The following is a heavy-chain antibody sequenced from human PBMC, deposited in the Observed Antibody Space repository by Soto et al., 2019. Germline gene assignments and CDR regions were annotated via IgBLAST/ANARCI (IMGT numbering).Heavy chain of an antibody. J-gene: IGHJ5*02. V-gene: IGHV3-15*07. CDR1: GFIFSHAW. D-gene: IGHD2-21*01. Sequence: EVQLVESGGDLVKPGGSLRLSCAASGFIFSHAWFHWVRQPPGKGLELVGRVKNNGGATDYAPSVKGRFIISRDDSKDMVYLQMISLRTEDTAIYYCAADLGPPYDSNNWFDPWGQGTLVTVSS. CDR3: AADLGPPYDSNNWFDP. CDR2: VKNNGGAT.